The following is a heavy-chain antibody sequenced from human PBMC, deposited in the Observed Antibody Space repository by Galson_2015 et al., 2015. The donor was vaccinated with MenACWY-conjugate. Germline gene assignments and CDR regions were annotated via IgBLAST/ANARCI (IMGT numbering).Heavy chain of an antibody. Sequence: SLRLSCAASGFTFSSYGMHWVRQAPGKGLEWVAVISYDGSNKFYADSVKGRFTISRDNSKNTLYLQMNSLRAEDTAVYYCAKASMPYYGSGTYFDYWGQGTLVAVSS. J-gene: IGHJ4*02. CDR3: AKASMPYYGSGTYFDY. D-gene: IGHD3-10*01. CDR2: ISYDGSNK. CDR1: GFTFSSYG. V-gene: IGHV3-30*18.